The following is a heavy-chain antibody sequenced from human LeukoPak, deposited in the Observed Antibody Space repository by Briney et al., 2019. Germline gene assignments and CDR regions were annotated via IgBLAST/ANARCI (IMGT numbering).Heavy chain of an antibody. V-gene: IGHV1-8*01. J-gene: IGHJ4*02. CDR1: GYTFTSYD. Sequence: GASVKVSCKASGYTFTSYDINWVRQATGQGLEWMGWMNPNSGNTGYAQKFQGRVTMTRNPSISTAYMELSSLRSEDTAVYYCARGAYDILTGYTFDYWGQGTLVTVSS. CDR2: MNPNSGNT. D-gene: IGHD3-9*01. CDR3: ARGAYDILTGYTFDY.